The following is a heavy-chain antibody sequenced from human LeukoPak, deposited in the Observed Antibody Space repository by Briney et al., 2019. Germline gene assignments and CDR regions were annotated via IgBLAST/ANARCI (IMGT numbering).Heavy chain of an antibody. V-gene: IGHV3-23*01. CDR2: ISGGGGGT. J-gene: IGHJ4*02. CDR3: AKPQAPVPPYQYFDY. Sequence: GGSLRLSCAASGFTFSSYAMSWVRQAPGKGLEWVSAISGGGGGTYYADSVRGRFTISRDNSKNTLCLQMNSLRAEDTAVYYCAKPQAPVPPYQYFDYWGQGALVTASS. CDR1: GFTFSSYA. D-gene: IGHD3-16*01.